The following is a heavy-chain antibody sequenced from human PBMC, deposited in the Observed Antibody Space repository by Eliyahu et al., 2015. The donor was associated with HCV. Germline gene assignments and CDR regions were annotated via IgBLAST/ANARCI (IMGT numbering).Heavy chain of an antibody. D-gene: IGHD1-26*01. V-gene: IGHV1-69*01. CDR2: XIPIFGTA. CDR3: ARSKWKWELSPLGYYGMDV. Sequence: QVQLVQSGAEVKKPGSSVKVSCKASGGTFSSYAXSWVRQAPGQGLEWMGGXIPIFGTANYAQKFQGRVTITADESTSTAYMELSSLRSEDTAVYYCARSKWKWELSPLGYYGMDVWGQGTTVTVSS. J-gene: IGHJ6*02. CDR1: GGTFSSYA.